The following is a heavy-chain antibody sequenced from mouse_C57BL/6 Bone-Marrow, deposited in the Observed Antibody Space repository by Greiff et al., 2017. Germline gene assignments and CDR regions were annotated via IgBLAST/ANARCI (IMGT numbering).Heavy chain of an antibody. CDR3: ARKGIVKGSTTVFITTVVAGYFDV. D-gene: IGHD1-1*01. Sequence: VQLVESGAELARPGASVKLSCKASGYTFTSYGISWVKQRTGQGLEWIGEIYPRSGNTYYTEKFKGKATLTADKSSSTAYMELRSLTSEDSAVYFCARKGIVKGSTTVFITTVVAGYFDVWGTGTTVTVSS. CDR2: IYPRSGNT. J-gene: IGHJ1*03. CDR1: GYTFTSYG. V-gene: IGHV1-81*01.